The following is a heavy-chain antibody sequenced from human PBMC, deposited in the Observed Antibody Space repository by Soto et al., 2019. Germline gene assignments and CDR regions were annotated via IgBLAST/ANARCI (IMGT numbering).Heavy chain of an antibody. D-gene: IGHD3-3*01. Sequence: SETLSLTCTVSGGSISSSSYYWGWIRQPPGKGLEWIGSIYYSVSTYYNPSLKSRVPISVDTSKNQFSLKLSSVTAADTAVYYCARLLRFYDNWFDPWGQGTLVTVSS. CDR3: ARLLRFYDNWFDP. CDR1: GGSISSSSYY. CDR2: IYYSVST. V-gene: IGHV4-39*01. J-gene: IGHJ5*02.